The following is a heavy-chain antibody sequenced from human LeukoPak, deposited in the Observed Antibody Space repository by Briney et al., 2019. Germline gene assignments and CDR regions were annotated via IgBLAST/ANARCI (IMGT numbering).Heavy chain of an antibody. CDR3: AKDSSGWSHIYMDV. CDR1: EFTFSSYA. J-gene: IGHJ6*03. D-gene: IGHD6-19*01. CDR2: VSAGGGTT. Sequence: GGSLRLSCAASEFTFSSYAMTCVRQAPGKGLEWVSGVSAGGGTTYYADSVKGRFTISRDNSKKTVYLQMDSLSAEDTAVYYCAKDSSGWSHIYMDVWGKGTTVTVSS. V-gene: IGHV3-23*01.